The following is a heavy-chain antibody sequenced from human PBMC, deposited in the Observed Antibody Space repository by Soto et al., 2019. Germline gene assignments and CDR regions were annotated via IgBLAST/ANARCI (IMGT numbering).Heavy chain of an antibody. CDR2: INPSGGTT. CDR1: GYTFTTYY. Sequence: QVQLVQSGAEVKKPGASVKVSCKASGYTFTTYYIHWVRQAPGQGLEWMGIINPSGGTTSYVHKFQGRVTMTTDTSTSTVYMELSSLRSEDTGVYYCARGYFDSWGQGTLVTVSS. CDR3: ARGYFDS. V-gene: IGHV1-46*01. J-gene: IGHJ4*02.